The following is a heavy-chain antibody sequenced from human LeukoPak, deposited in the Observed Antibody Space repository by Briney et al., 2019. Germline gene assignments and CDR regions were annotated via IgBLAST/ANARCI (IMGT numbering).Heavy chain of an antibody. V-gene: IGHV3-9*01. J-gene: IGHJ2*01. Sequence: GRSLRLSCAASGFNFDDYDIHWVRQAPGKGLEWVSGISWNSGSSAYADSVKGRFTISRDNAKNSLYLQMNSLRTEDTALYYCARGLGGGQGYFNLWGRGTLATVSS. CDR3: ARGLGGGQGYFNL. CDR2: ISWNSGSS. D-gene: IGHD3-10*01. CDR1: GFNFDDYD.